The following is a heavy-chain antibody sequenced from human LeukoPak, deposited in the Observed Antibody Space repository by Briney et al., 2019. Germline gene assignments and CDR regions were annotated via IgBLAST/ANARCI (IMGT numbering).Heavy chain of an antibody. CDR2: INTYNGDT. CDR1: GYTFTNYG. J-gene: IGHJ6*03. CDR3: ARRGRYYVDV. Sequence: ASVKVSCNASGYTFTNYGVNWVRQAPGQGLEWMGWINTYNGDTNYAHELQGRVTMTTDTSTSTAYMELRSLRSDDTAVYYCARRGRYYVDVWGKGTTVIVSS. V-gene: IGHV1-18*01. D-gene: IGHD3-16*01.